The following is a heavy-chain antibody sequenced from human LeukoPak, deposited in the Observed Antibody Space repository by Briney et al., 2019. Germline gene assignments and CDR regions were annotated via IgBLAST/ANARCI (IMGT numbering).Heavy chain of an antibody. CDR1: GGSFSGYY. D-gene: IGHD3-9*01. Sequence: SETLSLTCAVYGGSFSGYYWSWIRQPPGKGLEWIGEINHSGSTNYNPSLKSRVTISVDTSKNQFSLKLSSVTAADTAVYYCAIGLRVLRYFDWLSNDAFDIWGQGTMVTVSS. J-gene: IGHJ3*02. CDR2: INHSGST. CDR3: AIGLRVLRYFDWLSNDAFDI. V-gene: IGHV4-34*01.